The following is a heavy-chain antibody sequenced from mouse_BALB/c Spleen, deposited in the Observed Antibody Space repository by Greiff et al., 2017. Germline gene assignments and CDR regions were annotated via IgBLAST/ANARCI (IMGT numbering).Heavy chain of an antibody. CDR3: AREGEYYGKPPDY. CDR2: IRNKANGYTT. V-gene: IGHV7-3*02. J-gene: IGHJ2*01. CDR1: GFTFTDYY. Sequence: EVKLVESGGGLVQPGGSLRLSCATSGFTFTDYYMSWVRQPPGKALEWLGFIRNKANGYTTEYSASVKGRFTISRDNSQSILYLQMNTLRAEDSATYYCAREGEYYGKPPDYWGQGTTLTVSS. D-gene: IGHD2-1*01.